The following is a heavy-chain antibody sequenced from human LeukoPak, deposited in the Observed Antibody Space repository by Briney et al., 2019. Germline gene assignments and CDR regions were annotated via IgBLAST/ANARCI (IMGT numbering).Heavy chain of an antibody. Sequence: SETLSLTCTVSGGSISSGDYYWSWIRQPPGKGLEWIGYIYYSGSTHYNPSLKSRVTMSVDTSKNQFSLKLSSVTAADTAVYYCAPINRLRYFEFDPWGQGTLVTVSS. CDR1: GGSISSGDYY. J-gene: IGHJ5*02. V-gene: IGHV4-30-4*01. CDR2: IYYSGST. D-gene: IGHD3-9*01. CDR3: APINRLRYFEFDP.